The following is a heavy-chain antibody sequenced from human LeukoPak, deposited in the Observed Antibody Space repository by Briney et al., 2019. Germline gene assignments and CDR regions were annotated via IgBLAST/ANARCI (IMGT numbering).Heavy chain of an antibody. CDR1: GFTFSNYW. CDR3: AKDSPFGGN. Sequence: GGSLRLSCAASGFTFSNYWMSWVRQAPGKGLEWVANIKGDGSEKDYGGSVKGRFTISRDNAKNSLYLQMNSLRAEDTAVYYCAKDSPFGGNWGQGTLVTVSS. V-gene: IGHV3-7*01. D-gene: IGHD1-26*01. CDR2: IKGDGSEK. J-gene: IGHJ4*02.